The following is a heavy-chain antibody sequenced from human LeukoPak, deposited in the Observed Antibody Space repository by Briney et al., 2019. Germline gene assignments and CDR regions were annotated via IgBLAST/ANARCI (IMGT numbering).Heavy chain of an antibody. CDR1: GLTFSSYS. D-gene: IGHD2-2*01. V-gene: IGHV3-23*01. J-gene: IGHJ4*02. CDR2: ISGSGGST. Sequence: GGSLRLSCSASGLTFSSYSMNWVRQPPGKGLEWVSAISGSGGSTYYADSVKGRFTISRDNSKNTLYLQMNSLRAEDTAVYYCAKALSGRYCRSTSCSPVFDYWGQGTLVTVSS. CDR3: AKALSGRYCRSTSCSPVFDY.